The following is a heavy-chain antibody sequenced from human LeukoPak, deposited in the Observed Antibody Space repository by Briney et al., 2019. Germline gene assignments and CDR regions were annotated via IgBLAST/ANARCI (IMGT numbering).Heavy chain of an antibody. CDR3: TSTPGGGGSRCS. CDR2: IKSKADGGTT. D-gene: IGHD2-15*01. V-gene: IGHV3-15*01. J-gene: IGHJ3*01. CDR1: GCTLSNAW. Sequence: PGGSLRLSCAATGCTLSNAWMNWVRQAPGKGLEWVGLIKSKADGGTTDYTAPVKGRFTISRDDSKNTLYLEMSSLKTEDTAVYYCTSTPGGGGSRCSWSRGIMVTVSS.